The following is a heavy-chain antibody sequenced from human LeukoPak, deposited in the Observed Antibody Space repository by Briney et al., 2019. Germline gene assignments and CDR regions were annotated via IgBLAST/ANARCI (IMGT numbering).Heavy chain of an antibody. CDR2: IKQDGSEK. CDR1: GFTFSSYW. J-gene: IGHJ5*02. CDR3: AREWYNWNDVGAPNWFDP. V-gene: IGHV3-7*01. D-gene: IGHD1-1*01. Sequence: PGGSLRLSCAASGFTFSSYWMSWVRQAPGKGLEWVANIKQDGSEKYYVDSVKGRFTISRDNAKNSLYLQMNSLRAEDTAVYYCAREWYNWNDVGAPNWFDPWGQGTLVTVSS.